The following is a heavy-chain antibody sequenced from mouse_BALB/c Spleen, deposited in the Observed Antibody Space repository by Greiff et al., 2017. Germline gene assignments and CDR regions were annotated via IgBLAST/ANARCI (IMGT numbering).Heavy chain of an antibody. CDR3: AQEGTTASWFAY. CDR1: GYTFTDYA. V-gene: IGHV1S137*01. J-gene: IGHJ3*01. Sequence: VQLQQSGAELVRPGVSVKISCKGSGYTFTDYAMHWVKQSHAKSLEWIGVISTYYGDASYNQKFKGKATMTVDKSSSTAYMELARLTSEDSAIYYCAQEGTTASWFAYWGQGTLVTVSA. D-gene: IGHD1-2*01. CDR2: ISTYYGDA.